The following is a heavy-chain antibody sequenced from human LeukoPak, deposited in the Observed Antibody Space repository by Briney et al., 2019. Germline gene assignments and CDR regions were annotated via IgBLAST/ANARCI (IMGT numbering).Heavy chain of an antibody. D-gene: IGHD4-17*01. CDR2: ISYDGSNK. V-gene: IGHV3-30*18. CDR3: AKVDYGEYYYYGMDV. Sequence: GRSLRLSCAASGFTFSSYGMHWVRQAPGKGLEWVAVISYDGSNKYYADSVKGRFTISRDNSKNTLYLQMNSLRAEDTAVYYCAKVDYGEYYYYGMDVWGQGTTVTVSS. J-gene: IGHJ6*02. CDR1: GFTFSSYG.